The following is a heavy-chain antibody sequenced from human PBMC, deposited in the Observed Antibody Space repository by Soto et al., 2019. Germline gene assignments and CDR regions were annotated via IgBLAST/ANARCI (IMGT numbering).Heavy chain of an antibody. Sequence: ASVKVSCKASGYTFTNYYMHWVRQAPGQGLEWIGRIIPSGGSTHYAQKFQDRVIMTRDTSTNTVYMELNSLRSEDSAVYYCARGGPELATIGSFDYWGQGTLVTVS. J-gene: IGHJ4*02. V-gene: IGHV1-46*01. CDR1: GYTFTNYY. D-gene: IGHD5-12*01. CDR2: IIPSGGST. CDR3: ARGGPELATIGSFDY.